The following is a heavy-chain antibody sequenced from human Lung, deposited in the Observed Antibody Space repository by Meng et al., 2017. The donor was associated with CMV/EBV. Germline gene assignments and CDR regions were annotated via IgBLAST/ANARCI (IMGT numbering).Heavy chain of an antibody. Sequence: GGSXRLXCAASGFTFSSYWMSWVRQAPGKGLEWVANIKQDGSEKYYVDSVKGRFTISRDNAKNSLYLQMNSLRAEDTAVYYCARDNSIIADYGMDVWGKGTTVTVSS. CDR2: IKQDGSEK. CDR3: ARDNSIIADYGMDV. V-gene: IGHV3-7*01. D-gene: IGHD2-21*01. J-gene: IGHJ6*04. CDR1: GFTFSSYW.